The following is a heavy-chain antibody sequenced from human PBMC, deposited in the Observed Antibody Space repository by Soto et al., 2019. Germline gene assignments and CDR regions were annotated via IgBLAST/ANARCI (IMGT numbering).Heavy chain of an antibody. V-gene: IGHV3-30-3*01. CDR2: ISYDGSNK. CDR1: GFTFSSYA. CDR3: ATDEAFDY. Sequence: QVQLVESGGGVVQPGRSLRLSCAASGFTFSSYAMHWVRQAPGKGLEWVAVISYDGSNKYYADSVKGRFTSSRDNSKNALYLQRNSRRGEDTAVYYCATDEAFDYWGQGTLVTVS. J-gene: IGHJ4*02.